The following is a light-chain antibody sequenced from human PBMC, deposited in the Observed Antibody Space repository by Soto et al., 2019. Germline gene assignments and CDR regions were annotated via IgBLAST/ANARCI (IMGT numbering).Light chain of an antibody. J-gene: IGLJ2*01. Sequence: QSALTQPPSASGSPGQSVTISCTGNSSDVGGYKFVSWYQQHPGKAPKLIIYEVITRPSGVPDRFSGSKSGNTASLTVSGLQAEDEGDYYCSSYGGSNNLVFGGGTKLTVL. CDR2: EVI. CDR1: SSDVGGYKF. CDR3: SSYGGSNNLV. V-gene: IGLV2-8*01.